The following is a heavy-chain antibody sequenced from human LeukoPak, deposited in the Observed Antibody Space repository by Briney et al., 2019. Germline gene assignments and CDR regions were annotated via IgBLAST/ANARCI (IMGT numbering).Heavy chain of an antibody. Sequence: GGSLRLSCAASGFTFSSYAMRWVRQAPGEGLEWVSAISGGGDSTYYADSVKGRFTISRDNSKNSLHLQMNTLTAEDTAVYYCARERDGRFFDYWGQGTLVTVSS. CDR3: ARERDGRFFDY. CDR2: ISGGGDST. CDR1: GFTFSSYA. J-gene: IGHJ4*02. D-gene: IGHD5-24*01. V-gene: IGHV3-23*01.